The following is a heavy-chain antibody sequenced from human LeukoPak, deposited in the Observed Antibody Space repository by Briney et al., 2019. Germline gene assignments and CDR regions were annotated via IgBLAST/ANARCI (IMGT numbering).Heavy chain of an antibody. CDR1: GFTFSSYW. D-gene: IGHD5-24*01. V-gene: IGHV3-74*01. Sequence: GGSLRLSCTASGFTFSSYWMHWVRQAPGKGLVWVSRINSDGGSTSYADFVKGRFTISRDNAKNTLYLQMNSLRAEDTAVYYCARRIQGMAPYYFDYWGQGTLVTVSS. CDR2: INSDGGST. J-gene: IGHJ4*02. CDR3: ARRIQGMAPYYFDY.